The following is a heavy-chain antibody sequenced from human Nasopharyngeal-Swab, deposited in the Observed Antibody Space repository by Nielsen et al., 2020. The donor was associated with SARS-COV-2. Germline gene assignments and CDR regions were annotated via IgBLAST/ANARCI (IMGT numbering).Heavy chain of an antibody. CDR2: ISGSGGST. D-gene: IGHD3-3*01. Sequence: ETLSLTCVASGFTFSSYAMSWVRQAPGKGLEWVSAISGSGGSTYYADPVRGRFTISRDNSKNALYLQMNSLRVEDTAIYYCVKSNFLDYWGQGAQVTVSS. V-gene: IGHV3-23*01. CDR1: GFTFSSYA. CDR3: VKSNFLDY. J-gene: IGHJ4*02.